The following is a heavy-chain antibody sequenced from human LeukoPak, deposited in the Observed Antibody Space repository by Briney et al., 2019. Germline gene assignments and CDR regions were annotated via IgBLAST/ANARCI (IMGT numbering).Heavy chain of an antibody. CDR1: GFTLSSYG. V-gene: IGHV3-30*02. J-gene: IGHJ6*03. CDR2: IRYDESNK. D-gene: IGHD3-10*01. CDR3: AKVGLMVRGVNYMDV. Sequence: GGSLRLSCAASGFTLSSYGMHWVRQAPGKGLEWVAFIRYDESNKYFADSVKGRFTISRNNSKNTLYLQMNSLRAEDTAVYYCAKVGLMVRGVNYMDVWGKGTTVTVSS.